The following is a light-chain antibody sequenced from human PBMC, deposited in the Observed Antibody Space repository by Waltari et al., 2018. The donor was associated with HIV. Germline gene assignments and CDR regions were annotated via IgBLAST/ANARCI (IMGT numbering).Light chain of an antibody. V-gene: IGLV3-1*01. CDR2: QDS. CDR1: KLGDKY. J-gene: IGLJ2*01. Sequence: SYELTQPPSVSVSPAPTASITCSGDKLGDKYACWYQQKPGQSPVLVIYQDSKRPSGIPERFSGSNSGNTATLTISGTQAMDEADYYCQAWDSSTEVFGGGTKLTVL. CDR3: QAWDSSTEV.